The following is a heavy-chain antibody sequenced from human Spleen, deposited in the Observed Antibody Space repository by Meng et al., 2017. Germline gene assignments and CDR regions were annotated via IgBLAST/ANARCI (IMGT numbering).Heavy chain of an antibody. CDR2: INGDGSIT. CDR3: ARSPIDKYDLSALPLDY. J-gene: IGHJ4*02. D-gene: IGHD3-16*01. V-gene: IGHV3-74*01. CDR1: GFTFSDYW. Sequence: GESLKISCAASGFTFSDYWMLWVRQAPGKGLVWVSRINGDGSITGYADSVKGRFTISRDNSRNTLYVQMNSLRAEDTAVYYCARSPIDKYDLSALPLDYWGQGTLVTVSS.